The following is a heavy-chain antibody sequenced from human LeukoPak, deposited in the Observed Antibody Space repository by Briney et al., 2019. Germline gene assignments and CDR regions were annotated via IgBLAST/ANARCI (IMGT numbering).Heavy chain of an antibody. V-gene: IGHV3-11*01. Sequence: PGGSLRLSCAGSGFTFSDYYMSWIRQAPGKGLEWVSHISDGGTNISYAESVKGRFTISRDNSKNTLYLQMNSLRAEDTAVYYCARRAGAYSHPYDYWGQGTLVTVSS. CDR1: GFTFSDYY. D-gene: IGHD4/OR15-4a*01. CDR3: ARRAGAYSHPYDY. J-gene: IGHJ4*02. CDR2: ISDGGTNI.